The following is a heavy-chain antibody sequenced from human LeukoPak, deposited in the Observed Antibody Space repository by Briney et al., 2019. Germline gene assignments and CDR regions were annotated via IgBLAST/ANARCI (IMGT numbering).Heavy chain of an antibody. Sequence: SETLSLTCTVSGGSISSYYCSWIRQPAGKGLEWIGRIYTSGSTNYNPSLKSRVTMSVDTSKNQFSLKVRSVTAADTAVYYCARDYLDAFDIWGQGTMVTVSS. CDR1: GGSISSYY. V-gene: IGHV4-4*07. J-gene: IGHJ3*02. CDR3: ARDYLDAFDI. CDR2: IYTSGST.